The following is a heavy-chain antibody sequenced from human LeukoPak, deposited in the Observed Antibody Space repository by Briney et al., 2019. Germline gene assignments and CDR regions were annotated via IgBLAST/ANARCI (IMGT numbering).Heavy chain of an antibody. J-gene: IGHJ4*02. CDR1: GFTFSSYS. D-gene: IGHD7-27*01. CDR3: ARHLGTYSDH. CDR2: ISSSSSTI. Sequence: PGGSLRLSCAASGFTFSSYSMNWVRQAPGKGLEWVSYISSSSSTIYYADSVKGRFTISRDNAKNTLYLQVNSLRADDTAVYYCARHLGTYSDHWGQGTLVTVSA. V-gene: IGHV3-48*04.